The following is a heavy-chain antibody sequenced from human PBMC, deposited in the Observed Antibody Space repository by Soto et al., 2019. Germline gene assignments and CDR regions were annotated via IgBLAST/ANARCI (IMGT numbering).Heavy chain of an antibody. D-gene: IGHD3-10*01. CDR3: ARAGWFGESPLYYYYGMDV. J-gene: IGHJ6*02. Sequence: QPGGSLRLSCAASGFTFSSYDMHWVRQATGKGLEWVSAIGTAGDTYYPGSVKGRFTISRENAKNSLYLQMNSLRAGDTAVYYCARAGWFGESPLYYYYGMDVWGQGTTVTVSS. CDR2: IGTAGDT. V-gene: IGHV3-13*01. CDR1: GFTFSSYD.